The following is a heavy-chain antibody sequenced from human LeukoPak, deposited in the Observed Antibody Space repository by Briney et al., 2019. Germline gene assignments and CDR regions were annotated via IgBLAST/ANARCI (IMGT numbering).Heavy chain of an antibody. CDR3: AKILYSSGPFDY. D-gene: IGHD3-22*01. Sequence: PGGSLRLSCAASGFTFSSYGMHWVRQAPGKGLEWVAVIWYDGSNKYYADSVKGRFTISRDNSKNTLYLQMNSLRAEDTAVYYCAKILYSSGPFDYWGQGTLVTVSS. CDR1: GFTFSSYG. V-gene: IGHV3-33*06. CDR2: IWYDGSNK. J-gene: IGHJ4*02.